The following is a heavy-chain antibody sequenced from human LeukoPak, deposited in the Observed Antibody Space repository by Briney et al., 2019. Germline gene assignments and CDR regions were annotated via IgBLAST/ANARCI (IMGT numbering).Heavy chain of an antibody. CDR3: AKDPPRCCSGGSCYSGNWFDP. V-gene: IGHV3-23*01. CDR1: GFTFSSYA. D-gene: IGHD2-15*01. J-gene: IGHJ5*02. CDR2: ISGSGGST. Sequence: PGGSLRLSCAASGFTFSSYAMSWVRQAPGKGLEWVSAISGSGGSTYYADSVKGRFTISRDNSKNTLYLQMNSLRAEDTAVYYCAKDPPRCCSGGSCYSGNWFDPRGQGTLVTVSS.